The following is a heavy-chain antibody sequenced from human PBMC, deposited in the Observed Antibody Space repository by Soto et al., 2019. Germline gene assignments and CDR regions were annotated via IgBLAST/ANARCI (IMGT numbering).Heavy chain of an antibody. Sequence: PSETLSLTCTVSGGSISSYYWSWIRQPAGKGLEWIGRIYTSGSTNYNPSLKSRVTMSVDTSKNQFSLKLSSVTAADTAVYYCARDGDFWSGYSNWFDPWGQGTLVTVS. CDR2: IYTSGST. CDR3: ARDGDFWSGYSNWFDP. V-gene: IGHV4-4*07. CDR1: GGSISSYY. D-gene: IGHD3-3*01. J-gene: IGHJ5*02.